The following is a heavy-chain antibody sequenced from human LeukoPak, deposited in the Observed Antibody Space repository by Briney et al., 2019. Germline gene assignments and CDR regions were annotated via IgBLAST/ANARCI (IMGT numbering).Heavy chain of an antibody. CDR3: AKDRVFYGDYFDY. J-gene: IGHJ4*02. V-gene: IGHV3-23*01. Sequence: GGSLRLSCAASGFTVSSNYMSWVRQAPGKGLEWVSAISGSGGSTYYADSVKGRFTISRDNSKNTLYLQMNSLRAEDTAVYYCAKDRVFYGDYFDYWGQGTLVTVSS. CDR1: GFTVSSNY. D-gene: IGHD4-17*01. CDR2: ISGSGGST.